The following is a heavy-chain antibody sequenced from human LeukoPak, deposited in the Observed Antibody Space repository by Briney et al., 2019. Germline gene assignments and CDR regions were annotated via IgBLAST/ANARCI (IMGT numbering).Heavy chain of an antibody. D-gene: IGHD2-21*02. Sequence: PGGSLSLSCAASGFTFSSYWMSWVRQAPGKGLEWVANIKQDGSEKYYVDSVKGRFTISRDNAKNSLYLQMNSLRAEDTVLYYCAKARPRYCGGDCYYFDYWGQGTLVTVSS. CDR3: AKARPRYCGGDCYYFDY. CDR2: IKQDGSEK. V-gene: IGHV3-7*03. J-gene: IGHJ4*02. CDR1: GFTFSSYW.